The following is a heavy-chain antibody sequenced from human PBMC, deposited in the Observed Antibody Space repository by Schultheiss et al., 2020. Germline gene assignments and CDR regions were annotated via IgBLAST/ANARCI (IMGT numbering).Heavy chain of an antibody. CDR3: AREPKSIFGVVIIYSYYYGMDV. CDR1: GFTFSSYA. J-gene: IGHJ6*02. D-gene: IGHD3-3*01. Sequence: GGSLRLSCAASGFTFSSYAMYWVRQAPGKGLEWVAVISYDGSNEYYADSVKGRFTISRDNSKDTLYLQMNSLRTEDTAVYYCAREPKSIFGVVIIYSYYYGMDVWGQGTTVTVSS. V-gene: IGHV3-30-3*01. CDR2: ISYDGSNE.